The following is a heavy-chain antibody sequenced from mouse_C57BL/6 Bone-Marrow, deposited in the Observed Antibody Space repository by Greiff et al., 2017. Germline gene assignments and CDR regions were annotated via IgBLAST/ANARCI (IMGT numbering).Heavy chain of an antibody. J-gene: IGHJ4*01. CDR1: GYTFTGYW. V-gene: IGHV1-9*01. D-gene: IGHD1-1*02. Sequence: QVQLQQSGAELMKPGASVKLSCKATGYTFTGYWIEWVKQRPGHGLEWIGEILPGSGSTNYNEKFKGKATFTADTSSHTASLQLGSLTTEYSAIYYCARWGWCSYAMDYWGQGTSVTVSS. CDR3: ARWGWCSYAMDY. CDR2: ILPGSGST.